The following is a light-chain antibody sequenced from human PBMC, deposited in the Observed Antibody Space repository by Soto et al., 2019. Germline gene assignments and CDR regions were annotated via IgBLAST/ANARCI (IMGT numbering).Light chain of an antibody. CDR1: SSDVGSYNR. Sequence: QSVLAQPPSVSGSPGQSVAISCTGTSSDVGSYNRVSWYQQPPGTAPKLLIYEVSDRPSGVPDRFSGSKSGNTASLTISGLQADGEADYYCSSYTSSSTYVFGTGTKVTVL. CDR2: EVS. CDR3: SSYTSSSTYV. V-gene: IGLV2-18*02. J-gene: IGLJ1*01.